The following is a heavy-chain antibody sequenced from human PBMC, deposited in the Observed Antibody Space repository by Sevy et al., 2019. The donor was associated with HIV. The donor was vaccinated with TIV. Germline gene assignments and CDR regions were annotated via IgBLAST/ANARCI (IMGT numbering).Heavy chain of an antibody. V-gene: IGHV4-38-2*01. J-gene: IGHJ6*03. D-gene: IGHD3-3*01. CDR2: IYHSGTT. CDR1: GFSISNNFY. Sequence: SETLSLTCDVSGFSISNNFYWGWIRQPPGKGPEWIGSIYHSGTTYYSPSLNSRVTISVDMSNNQFALRLTSVTAADTAVYYCARARRPETNYFCMDVWGKGTTVTVSS. CDR3: ARARRPETNYFCMDV.